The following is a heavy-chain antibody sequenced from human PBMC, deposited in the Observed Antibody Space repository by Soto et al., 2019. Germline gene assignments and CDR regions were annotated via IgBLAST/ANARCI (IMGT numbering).Heavy chain of an antibody. J-gene: IGHJ4*02. D-gene: IGHD6-13*01. CDR3: ARGSSNWAYYFDF. V-gene: IGHV3-48*02. CDR1: GFTFSSYS. CDR2: ITSSGTTV. Sequence: EVHLVESGGGLVQPGGSLRLSCAASGFTFSSYSLNWVRQAPGKGLEGVSYITSSGTTVYYADSVRGRFTISRDNAKNSLHLQMNSLRDDDTAVYYCARGSSNWAYYFDFWGQGTLVTVSS.